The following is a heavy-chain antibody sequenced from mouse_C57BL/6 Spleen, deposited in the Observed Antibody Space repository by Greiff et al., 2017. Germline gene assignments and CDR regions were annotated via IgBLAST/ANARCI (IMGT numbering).Heavy chain of an antibody. D-gene: IGHD1-1*01. J-gene: IGHJ2*01. V-gene: IGHV1-69*01. Sequence: QVQLQQPGAELVMPGASVKLSCKASGYTFTSYWMHWVKQRPGQGLEWIGEIDPSAGYTNYNQKFKSKSTLTEDKSSSTAYMQLSSLTSEDSAVYYCARHTTVVADYWGQGTALTVSS. CDR1: GYTFTSYW. CDR3: ARHTTVVADY. CDR2: IDPSAGYT.